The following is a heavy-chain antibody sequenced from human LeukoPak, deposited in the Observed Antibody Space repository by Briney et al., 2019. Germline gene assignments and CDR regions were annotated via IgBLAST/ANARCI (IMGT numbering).Heavy chain of an antibody. CDR1: GVTFSSYA. D-gene: IGHD2-15*01. Sequence: TSVKVSCTASGVTFSSYAISWVRQAPGQGLEWMGGIIPIFGTASYAQKLQGRFTITADESTSTAYMEMSSLRSEDTAVYYCARESHLYCSGGSCHPMDVWGKGTTVTVYS. CDR2: IIPIFGTA. J-gene: IGHJ6*03. V-gene: IGHV1-69*13. CDR3: ARESHLYCSGGSCHPMDV.